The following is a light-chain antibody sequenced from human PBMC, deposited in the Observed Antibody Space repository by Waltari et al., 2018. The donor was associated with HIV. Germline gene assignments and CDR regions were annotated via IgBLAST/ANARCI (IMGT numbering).Light chain of an antibody. CDR3: QSYDSRLSAWV. CDR1: NSNIGSTYD. CDR2: ANN. V-gene: IGLV1-40*01. Sequence: QSVLTQRPSVSGAPGQRVTISCTRSNSNIGSTYDVHWYQLLPGKAPKLLIYANNNRPSGVPDRFSGSKSGASASLAITGLQAEDEADYSCQSYDSRLSAWVFGGGTKVTVL. J-gene: IGLJ3*02.